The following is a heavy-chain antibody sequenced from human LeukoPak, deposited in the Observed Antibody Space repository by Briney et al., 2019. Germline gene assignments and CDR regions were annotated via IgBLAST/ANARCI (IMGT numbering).Heavy chain of an antibody. V-gene: IGHV4-4*07. Sequence: PSETLSLTCTVYGGSISSYYWSWIRQPAGKGLEWIGRIYTSGSSNYNPSLKSRVTISVDKSKNQFSLKLSSVTAADTAVYYCARDRSEAFDIWGQGTMVTVSS. CDR3: ARDRSEAFDI. D-gene: IGHD3-16*02. J-gene: IGHJ3*02. CDR2: IYTSGSS. CDR1: GGSISSYY.